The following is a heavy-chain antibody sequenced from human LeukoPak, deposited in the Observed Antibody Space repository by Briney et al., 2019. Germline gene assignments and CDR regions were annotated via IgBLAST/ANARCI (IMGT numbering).Heavy chain of an antibody. D-gene: IGHD1-26*01. CDR3: ARSGQDAFDI. CDR1: GYSISSGYY. Sequence: SETLSLTCSVSGYSISSGYYWDWIRQPPGKGLEWIASIYHTGKSYYNPSLKSQVTISVDTSKNQISLKLRSVTAADTAVYYCARSGQDAFDIWGQGTMVTVSS. CDR2: IYHTGKS. J-gene: IGHJ3*02. V-gene: IGHV4-38-2*02.